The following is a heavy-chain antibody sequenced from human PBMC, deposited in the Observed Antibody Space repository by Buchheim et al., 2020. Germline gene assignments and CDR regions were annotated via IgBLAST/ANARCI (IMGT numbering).Heavy chain of an antibody. V-gene: IGHV3-30*04. CDR2: ISYDGSNK. CDR3: ARLLGYCSGGSCYGYDY. J-gene: IGHJ4*02. CDR1: GFTFSSYA. Sequence: VQLVESGGGLVQPGGSLRLSCAASGFTFSSYAMHWVRQAPGKGLEWVAVISYDGSNKYYADSVKGRFTISRDNSKNTLYLQMNSLRAEDTAVYYCARLLGYCSGGSCYGYDYWGQGTL. D-gene: IGHD2-15*01.